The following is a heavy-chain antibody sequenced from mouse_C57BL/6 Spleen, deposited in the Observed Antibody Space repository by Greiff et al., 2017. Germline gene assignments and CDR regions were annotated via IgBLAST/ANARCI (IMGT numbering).Heavy chain of an antibody. V-gene: IGHV2-9-1*01. CDR3: ARIPAGVVADYFDY. Sequence: VQVVESGPGLVAPSQSLSITCTVSGFSLTSYAISWVRQPPGKGLEWLGVIWTGGGTNYNSALKSRLSISKDNSKSQVFLKMNSLQTDDTARYYCARIPAGVVADYFDYWGQGTTLTVSS. CDR1: GFSLTSYA. CDR2: IWTGGGT. J-gene: IGHJ2*01. D-gene: IGHD1-1*01.